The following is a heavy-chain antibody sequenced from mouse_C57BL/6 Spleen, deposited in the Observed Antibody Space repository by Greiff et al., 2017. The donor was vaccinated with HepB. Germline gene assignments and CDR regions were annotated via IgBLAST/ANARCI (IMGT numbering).Heavy chain of an antibody. D-gene: IGHD2-5*01. CDR2: IDPSDSYT. V-gene: IGHV1-69*01. Sequence: QVQLKQPGAELVMPGASVKLSCKASGYTFTSYWMHWVKQRPGQGLEWIGEIDPSDSYTNYNQKFKGKSTLTVDKSSSTAYMQLSSLTSEDSAVYYCARGEASYSNYDYFDYWGQGTTLTVSS. J-gene: IGHJ2*01. CDR3: ARGEASYSNYDYFDY. CDR1: GYTFTSYW.